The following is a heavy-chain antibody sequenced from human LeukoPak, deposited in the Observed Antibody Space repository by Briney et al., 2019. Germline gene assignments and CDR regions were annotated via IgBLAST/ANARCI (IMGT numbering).Heavy chain of an antibody. CDR1: GFTFSSYA. CDR2: ISGSGGST. CDR3: ANPLVGATEPFAY. Sequence: GGSLRLSCAASGFTFSSYARSWVRQAPGKGLEWVSAISGSGGSTYYANSVKGRFTISRDNSKNTLYLQMNSLRAEDTAVYYCANPLVGATEPFAYWGQGTLVTVSS. J-gene: IGHJ4*02. V-gene: IGHV3-23*01. D-gene: IGHD1-26*01.